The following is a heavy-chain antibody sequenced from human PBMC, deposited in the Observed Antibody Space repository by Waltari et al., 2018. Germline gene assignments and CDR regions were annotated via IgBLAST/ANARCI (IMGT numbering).Heavy chain of an antibody. Sequence: QLQLQESGPGLVKPSETLSLTCTVSGGSISSSSYYWGWIRQPPGKGLEWIGSIYYSGSTYSNPSLKSRVTISVDTAKTQFSLKLSSVTAADTAVYYCARDFTAAGYSSPLGYWGQGTLVTVSS. D-gene: IGHD6-13*01. CDR1: GGSISSSSYY. CDR2: IYYSGST. CDR3: ARDFTAAGYSSPLGY. J-gene: IGHJ4*02. V-gene: IGHV4-39*07.